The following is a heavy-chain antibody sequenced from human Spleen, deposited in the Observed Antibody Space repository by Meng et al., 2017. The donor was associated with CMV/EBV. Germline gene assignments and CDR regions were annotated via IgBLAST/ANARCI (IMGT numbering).Heavy chain of an antibody. CDR2: IKHDGSGE. J-gene: IGHJ4*02. D-gene: IGHD6-19*01. CDR1: GFTFSNNW. Sequence: GGSLRLSCTVSGFTFSNNWMTWVRQVPGKGLEWVANIKHDGSGEYYVDSVKGRFTISRDNAKNSLFLQMNSLRAEDTALYYCARGSGSGWFMVHWGQGTLVTVSS. CDR3: ARGSGSGWFMVH. V-gene: IGHV3-7*01.